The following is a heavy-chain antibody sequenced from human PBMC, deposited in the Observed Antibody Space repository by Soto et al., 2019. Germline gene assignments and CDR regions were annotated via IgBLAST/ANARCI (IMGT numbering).Heavy chain of an antibody. CDR1: GGTFNIYA. V-gene: IGHV1-69*13. D-gene: IGHD2-2*01. J-gene: IGHJ5*02. CDR3: ARDGGGIVLVPAANGGSWFDP. Sequence: GASVKVSCKASGGTFNIYAISGVRQAPGQGLEWMGGIIPIFGTANYAQKFQGRVTITADESTSTAYMELSSLRSEDTAVYYCARDGGGIVLVPAANGGSWFDPWGQGTLVPVSP. CDR2: IIPIFGTA.